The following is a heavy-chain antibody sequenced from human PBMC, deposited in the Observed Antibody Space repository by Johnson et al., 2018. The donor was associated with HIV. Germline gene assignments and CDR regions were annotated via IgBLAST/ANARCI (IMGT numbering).Heavy chain of an antibody. D-gene: IGHD5-12*01. J-gene: IGHJ3*02. CDR2: IYSGATT. CDR3: AREWGGYAKTPAFDI. V-gene: IGHV3-53*01. CDR1: GFTVSSNY. Sequence: VQLVESGGGLIQPGGSLRLSCAASGFTVSSNYMSWVRQAPGKGLEWVSVIYSGATTYYADSVQGRFTISRDNSKNTLYLQMNSLRAEDTAVYYCAREWGGYAKTPAFDIWGQGTMVTVSS.